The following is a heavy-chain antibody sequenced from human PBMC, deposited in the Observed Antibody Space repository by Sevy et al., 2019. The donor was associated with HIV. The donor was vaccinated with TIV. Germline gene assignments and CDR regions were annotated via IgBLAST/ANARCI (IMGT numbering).Heavy chain of an antibody. CDR2: ISYDGIKK. J-gene: IGHJ4*02. CDR3: ARDLGEYNYSPSFY. V-gene: IGHV3-30*03. Sequence: GGSLRLSCAASGFSFSTHGMHWVRQAPGKGLEWVAVISYDGIKKYYVDSLKGRFTISRDNSKNTLYLQMNSLKTYDTAVYYCARDLGEYNYSPSFYWGQGTLVTVSS. D-gene: IGHD5-18*01. CDR1: GFSFSTHG.